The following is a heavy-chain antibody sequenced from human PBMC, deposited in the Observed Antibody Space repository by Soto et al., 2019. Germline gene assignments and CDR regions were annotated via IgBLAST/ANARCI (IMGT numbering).Heavy chain of an antibody. Sequence: QVQLVESGGGVVQPGRSLRLSCAASGFTFSSYGMHWVRQAPGKRLEWVAVISYDGSNKYYADSVKGRFTISRDNSKNTLYLQMNSLRAEDTAVYYCAKDRGTRLYYYYMDVWGKGTTVTVSS. CDR2: ISYDGSNK. D-gene: IGHD3-10*01. J-gene: IGHJ6*03. CDR1: GFTFSSYG. CDR3: AKDRGTRLYYYYMDV. V-gene: IGHV3-30*18.